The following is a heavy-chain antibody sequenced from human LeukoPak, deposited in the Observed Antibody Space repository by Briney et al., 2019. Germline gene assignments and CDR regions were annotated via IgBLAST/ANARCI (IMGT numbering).Heavy chain of an antibody. CDR1: RFTFSSSS. CDR3: ARQRTVGATTSLDY. D-gene: IGHD1-26*01. Sequence: GGSLRLSCAASRFTFSSSSMNWVRQAPGKGLGWVSHIRSSGRTIYYTDSVKGRFTISRDNAKNSLYLQMNSLRDEDTAIYYCARQRTVGATTSLDYWGQGTLVTVSS. V-gene: IGHV3-48*02. CDR2: IRSSGRTI. J-gene: IGHJ4*02.